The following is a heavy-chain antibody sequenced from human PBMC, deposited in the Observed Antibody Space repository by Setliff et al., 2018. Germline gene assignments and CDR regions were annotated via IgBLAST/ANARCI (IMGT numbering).Heavy chain of an antibody. CDR3: RFWDGSYKNDY. J-gene: IGHJ4*02. CDR2: TNHSGST. D-gene: IGHD3-3*01. CDR1: DVSISDTTYY. V-gene: IGHV4-39*07. Sequence: SETLSLTCSVSDVSISDTTYYWAWVPQPPGKGLEWIGETNHSGSTNYNSSLTSRVTISVDTSKNQFSLKLRSVTAAGTAAYYCRFWDGSYKNDYWGQGTLVTVSS.